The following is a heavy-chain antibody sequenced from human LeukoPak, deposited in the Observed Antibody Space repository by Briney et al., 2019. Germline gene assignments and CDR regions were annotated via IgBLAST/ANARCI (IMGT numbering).Heavy chain of an antibody. CDR2: ISGSGGYT. V-gene: IGHV3-23*01. J-gene: IGHJ4*02. D-gene: IGHD2-2*01. Sequence: GGSLTLSCAASGFTFSSYDMTWVRQAPGKGLEWVAGISGSGGYTRYADSVRGRFTISRDNSKNTLYLQMNSLSPEDTALYYCAKFGCSGTSCPFDSWGQGTPVTVSS. CDR1: GFTFSSYD. CDR3: AKFGCSGTSCPFDS.